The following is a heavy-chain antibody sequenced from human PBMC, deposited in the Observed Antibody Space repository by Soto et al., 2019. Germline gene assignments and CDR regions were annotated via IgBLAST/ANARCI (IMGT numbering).Heavy chain of an antibody. CDR1: GYSFAGYW. V-gene: IGHV5-10-1*01. Sequence: PVESLKISCKGSGYSFAGYWITWVRQKPGKGLEWMGRIDPSDSQTYYSPSFRGHVTISATKSITTVFLQWSSLRASDTAMYYCGRQIYGSDTGRNFQWYFDSCGQVTAVTVSS. J-gene: IGHJ4*02. CDR2: IDPSDSQT. D-gene: IGHD2-8*02. CDR3: GRQIYGSDTGRNFQWYFDS.